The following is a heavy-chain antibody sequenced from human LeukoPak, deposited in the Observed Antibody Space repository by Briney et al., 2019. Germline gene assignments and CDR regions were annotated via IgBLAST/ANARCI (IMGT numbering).Heavy chain of an antibody. J-gene: IGHJ4*02. CDR3: ATTAAGTGEIGFLNY. CDR2: INPNSGGT. CDR1: GYTFTGYY. V-gene: IGHV1-2*02. Sequence: ASVKVSCKASGYTFTGYYMQWMRQAPGQGVEWMGWINPNSGGTNYAQKFQGRVTMTRDTSISTAYMELSRLRSDDTAVYYCATTAAGTGEIGFLNYWGQGTLVTVSS. D-gene: IGHD6-13*01.